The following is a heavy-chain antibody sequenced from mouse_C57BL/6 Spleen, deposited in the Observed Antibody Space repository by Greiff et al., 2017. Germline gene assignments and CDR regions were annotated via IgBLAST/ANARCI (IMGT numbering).Heavy chain of an antibody. Sequence: DVHLVESGGDLVKPGGSLKLSCAASGFTFSSYGMSWVRQTPDKRLEWVATISSGGSYTYYPDSVKGRFTISRDNAKNTLYLQMSSLKSEDTAMYYCARQQGDYAMDYWGQGTSVTVSS. J-gene: IGHJ4*01. CDR1: GFTFSSYG. CDR2: ISSGGSYT. CDR3: ARQQGDYAMDY. V-gene: IGHV5-6*01.